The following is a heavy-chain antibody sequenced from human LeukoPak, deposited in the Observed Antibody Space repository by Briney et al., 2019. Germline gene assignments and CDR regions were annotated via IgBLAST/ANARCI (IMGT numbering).Heavy chain of an antibody. Sequence: PGGSLRLSCAASGFTVSSNYMSWVRQAPGKGLEWVSVIYSGGSTYYADSVKGRFTISRDNSKNTLYLQMNSLRAEDTAVYYCAKNQALHHFGVVISFPYYFDYWGQGTLVTVSS. CDR1: GFTVSSNY. V-gene: IGHV3-53*01. CDR3: AKNQALHHFGVVISFPYYFDY. CDR2: IYSGGST. D-gene: IGHD3-3*01. J-gene: IGHJ4*02.